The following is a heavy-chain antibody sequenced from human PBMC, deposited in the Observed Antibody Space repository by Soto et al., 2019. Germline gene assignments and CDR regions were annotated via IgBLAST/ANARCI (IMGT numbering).Heavy chain of an antibody. CDR1: GGSISSYY. V-gene: IGHV4-59*08. Sequence: PSETLSLTCTVSGGSISSYYWSWIRQPPGKGLEWIGYIYYSGSTNYNPSLKSRVTISVDTSKNQFSLKLSSVTAADTAVYYCARSVYYYYCYMDVWGKGTTVTVSS. J-gene: IGHJ6*03. CDR2: IYYSGST. CDR3: ARSVYYYYCYMDV.